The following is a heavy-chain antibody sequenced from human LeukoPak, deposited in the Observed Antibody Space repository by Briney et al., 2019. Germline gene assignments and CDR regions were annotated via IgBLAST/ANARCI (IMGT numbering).Heavy chain of an antibody. V-gene: IGHV3-23*01. Sequence: PGGSLRLSCAASGFTFSSYAMSWVRQAPGKGLEWVSAISGSGGSTYYADSVKGRFTISRDNSKNTLYLQVNSLRAEDTAVYYCAGGALDLLLFDYWGQGTLVTVSS. CDR2: ISGSGGST. CDR1: GFTFSSYA. D-gene: IGHD3-16*01. CDR3: AGGALDLLLFDY. J-gene: IGHJ4*02.